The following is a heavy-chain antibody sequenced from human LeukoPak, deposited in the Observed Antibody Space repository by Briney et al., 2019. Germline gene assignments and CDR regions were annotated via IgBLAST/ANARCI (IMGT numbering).Heavy chain of an antibody. V-gene: IGHV4-39*01. CDR2: IYYSGST. J-gene: IGHJ4*02. D-gene: IGHD3-22*01. Sequence: PSETLSLTCTVSGGSISSSSYYWGWIRQPPGKGLEWIGSIYYSGSTYYNPSLKSRVTISVDTSKNQFSLKLSSVTAADTAVYYCATAVTYDSSGYNYWGQGTLVTVSS. CDR3: ATAVTYDSSGYNY. CDR1: GGSISSSSYY.